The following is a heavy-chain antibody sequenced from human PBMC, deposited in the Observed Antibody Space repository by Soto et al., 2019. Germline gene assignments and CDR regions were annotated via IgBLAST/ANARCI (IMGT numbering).Heavy chain of an antibody. CDR1: GFTFSKSW. V-gene: IGHV3-7*04. CDR3: VRGGGNFDY. D-gene: IGHD3-16*01. Sequence: VQLVESGGGLVQPGGSLRLTCTTSGFTFSKSWMSWVRQAPGKGLEWVANLNQDGSDKSYVDSVKGRFAISRDNAKNSRYLEMNSLTTEDTAVYYCVRGGGNFDYWGQGTLVTVSS. CDR2: LNQDGSDK. J-gene: IGHJ4*02.